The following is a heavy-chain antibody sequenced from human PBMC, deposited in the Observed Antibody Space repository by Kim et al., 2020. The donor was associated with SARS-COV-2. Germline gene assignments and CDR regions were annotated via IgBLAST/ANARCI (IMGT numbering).Heavy chain of an antibody. J-gene: IGHJ4*02. V-gene: IGHV3-48*02. D-gene: IGHD6-19*01. CDR1: GFTFSSYS. CDR3: ARESGSGWLYYFDY. Sequence: GGSLRLSCAASGFTFSSYSMNWVRQAPGKGLEWVSYISSSSSTIYYADSVKGRFTISRDNAKNSLYLQMNSLRDEDTAVYYCARESGSGWLYYFDYWGQGTLVTVSS. CDR2: ISSSSSTI.